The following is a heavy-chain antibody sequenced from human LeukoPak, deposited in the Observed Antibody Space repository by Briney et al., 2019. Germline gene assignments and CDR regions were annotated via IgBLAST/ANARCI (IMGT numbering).Heavy chain of an antibody. D-gene: IGHD4-17*01. CDR2: IGSGGSTI. CDR1: GFAFSDYY. Sequence: GGSLRLSCAASGFAFSDYYMSSIRQTPGKGLEWISYIGSGGSTISYADSVKGRFTISRDNTNNSLHLHMSSLTVEDTAVYYCARGDFGDFDDKSHDFWGQGTLVTVSS. CDR3: ARGDFGDFDDKSHDF. J-gene: IGHJ4*02. V-gene: IGHV3-11*01.